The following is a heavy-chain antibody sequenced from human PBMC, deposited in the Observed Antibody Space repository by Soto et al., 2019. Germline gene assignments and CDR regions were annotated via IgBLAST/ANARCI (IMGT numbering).Heavy chain of an antibody. J-gene: IGHJ3*02. CDR1: GDYISSYY. V-gene: IGHV4-59*12. D-gene: IGHD5-12*01. CDR3: AGASTWHPGAFNI. CDR2: IYYSGST. Sequence: SSETLSLTCPVSGDYISSYYLSWIRQPPGKGLEWIGYIYYSGSTNYNPSLKSRVTISVDTSKNQLSLKLSSVTAADTAVYYCAGASTWHPGAFNIWGQGTTVTVS.